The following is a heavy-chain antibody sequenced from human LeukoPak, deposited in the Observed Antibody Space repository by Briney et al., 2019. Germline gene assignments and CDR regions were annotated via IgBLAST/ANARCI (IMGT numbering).Heavy chain of an antibody. V-gene: IGHV1-69*05. J-gene: IGHJ4*02. CDR3: ASGGGYSSGWYGY. Sequence: GASVKVSCKASGGTFSSYAISWVRQAPGQGLEWMGGIIPIFGTANYAQKFQGRVTITTDESTSTAYMELSSLRSEDTAVYYCASGGGYSSGWYGYWGQGTLVTVSS. D-gene: IGHD6-19*01. CDR1: GGTFSSYA. CDR2: IIPIFGTA.